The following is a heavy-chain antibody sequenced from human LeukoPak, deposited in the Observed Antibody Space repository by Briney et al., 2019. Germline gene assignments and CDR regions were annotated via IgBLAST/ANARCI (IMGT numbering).Heavy chain of an antibody. D-gene: IGHD1-26*01. CDR2: FDPEDGET. V-gene: IGHV1-24*01. CDR1: GYTLAELS. CDR3: ARDNSVGDNAWWFDP. J-gene: IGHJ5*02. Sequence: ASVKVSCKVSGYTLAELSMHWVRQAPGKGLEWMGGFDPEDGETIYAQKFQGRVTMTEDTSTDTAYMELSSLRSEDTAIYYCARDNSVGDNAWWFDPWGQGTLVTVSS.